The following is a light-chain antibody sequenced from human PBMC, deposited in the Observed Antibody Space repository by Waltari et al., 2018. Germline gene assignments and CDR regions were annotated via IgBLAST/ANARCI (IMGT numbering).Light chain of an antibody. CDR1: QSLRHNF. CDR3: QQYGRSPLT. CDR2: DAS. J-gene: IGKJ4*01. Sequence: EILLTQSPGTLSLSPGERANLSCRASQSLRHNFLVWYQQKPGQAPRLLIYDASRRATGIPDRFSGSGSGTDFTLTISRLEPEDFAVYFCQQYGRSPLTFGGGTKVEIK. V-gene: IGKV3-20*01.